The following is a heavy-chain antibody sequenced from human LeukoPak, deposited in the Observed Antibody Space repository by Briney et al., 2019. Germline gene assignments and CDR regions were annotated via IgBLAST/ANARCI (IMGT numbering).Heavy chain of an antibody. CDR1: GFTVSSNY. V-gene: IGHV3-53*01. CDR3: ARGEKLHCGGDCYDVDS. J-gene: IGHJ4*02. D-gene: IGHD2-21*02. Sequence: GGSLTLSCAASGFTVSSNYMSRVRQATGKGLEWVSVIYSGGSTYYADSVKGRFTISRDNSKNTLYLQMNSLRAEDTAVYYCARGEKLHCGGDCYDVDSWGQGTLVTVPS. CDR2: IYSGGST.